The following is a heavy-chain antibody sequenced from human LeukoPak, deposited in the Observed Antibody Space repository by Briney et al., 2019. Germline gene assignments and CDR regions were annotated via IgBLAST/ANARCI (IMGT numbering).Heavy chain of an antibody. CDR2: IYYSGST. CDR3: ARVRYRIAVAGTTFDI. J-gene: IGHJ3*02. V-gene: IGHV4-39*07. CDR1: GGSISSSSYY. D-gene: IGHD6-19*01. Sequence: PSETLSLTCTVSGGSISSSSYYWGWSRQPPGKGLGCIGSIYYSGSTYYNPSLKSRVTISVDTSKNQFSLKLSSVTAADTAVYYCARVRYRIAVAGTTFDIWGQGTMVTVSS.